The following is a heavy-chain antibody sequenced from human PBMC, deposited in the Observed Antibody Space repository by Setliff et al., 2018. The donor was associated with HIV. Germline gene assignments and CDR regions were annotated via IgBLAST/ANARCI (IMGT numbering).Heavy chain of an antibody. Sequence: PSETLSLTCSVSGGSMSGYYWNWIRQPAGKGLEWIGRLYSSGSTNHNPSLKSRVTMSVDTSKNQFSLSLSSVTAADTAVYFCARDPGYTSGSTFHFDYWGQGTLVTVSS. CDR2: LYSSGST. CDR1: GGSMSGYY. D-gene: IGHD5-18*01. CDR3: ARDPGYTSGSTFHFDY. V-gene: IGHV4-4*07. J-gene: IGHJ4*02.